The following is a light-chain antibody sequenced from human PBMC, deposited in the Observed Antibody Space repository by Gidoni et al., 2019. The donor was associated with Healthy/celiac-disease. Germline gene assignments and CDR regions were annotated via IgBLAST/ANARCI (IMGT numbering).Light chain of an antibody. CDR2: AAS. CDR3: QQLNSYPIT. Sequence: ETPFTRSPSFLSASVGDRVTITCRASQGISSYLAWYQQKPGKAPKLLIYAASTLQSGVPSRFSGSGSGTEFTLTISSLQPEDFATYYCQQLNSYPITFGQGTRLEIK. CDR1: QGISSY. J-gene: IGKJ5*01. V-gene: IGKV1-9*01.